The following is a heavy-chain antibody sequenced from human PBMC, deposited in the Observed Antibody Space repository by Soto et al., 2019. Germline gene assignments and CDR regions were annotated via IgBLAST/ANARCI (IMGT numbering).Heavy chain of an antibody. V-gene: IGHV1-69*12. J-gene: IGHJ2*01. CDR2: ITPIFGTP. Sequence: QVQLVQSGTEVKKPGSSVKVSCKASGGTFSRYAINWVRQAPGHGLEWTGGITPIFGTPNYAQKFQGRVTITADGSTKTAYMELRRLRSEDTAVYYCAQTLGLAVSGPGRFDLWGRGTLVTVTS. CDR1: GGTFSRYA. CDR3: AQTLGLAVSGPGRFDL. D-gene: IGHD6-19*01.